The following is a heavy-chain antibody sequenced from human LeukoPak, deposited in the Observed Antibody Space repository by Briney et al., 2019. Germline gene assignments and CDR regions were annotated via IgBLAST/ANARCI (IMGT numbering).Heavy chain of an antibody. CDR2: ISPSGSAP. Sequence: GGSLRLSCAASGFIFGSFAMSWVRQGPEKGLEWVATISPSGSAPYYADSVKGRFTISRDNSQTTLYLQMNSLSDEDTALYHCTRDKSASSPREWFDPWGQGIVVTVSS. J-gene: IGHJ5*02. CDR1: GFIFGSFA. CDR3: TRDKSASSPREWFDP. V-gene: IGHV3-23*01. D-gene: IGHD6-6*01.